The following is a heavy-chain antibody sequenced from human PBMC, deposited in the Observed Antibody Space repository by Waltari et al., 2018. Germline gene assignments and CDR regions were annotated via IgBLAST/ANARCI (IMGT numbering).Heavy chain of an antibody. D-gene: IGHD3-22*01. CDR3: ATRIAYYYDSSGYYFNY. CDR1: GYTLTDLS. CDR2: FDPEEGET. J-gene: IGHJ4*02. V-gene: IGHV1-24*01. Sequence: QVQLVQSGAEVKKPGASVKVSCKVSGYTLTDLSMHWVRQAPGQGLEWMGGFDPEEGETSYAQNFQGRVTMSEDTSTDTAYMELSSLRSEDTAVYYCATRIAYYYDSSGYYFNYWGQGSLVTVSS.